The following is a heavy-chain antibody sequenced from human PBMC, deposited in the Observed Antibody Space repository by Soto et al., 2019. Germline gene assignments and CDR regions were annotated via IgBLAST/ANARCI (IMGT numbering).Heavy chain of an antibody. V-gene: IGHV1-69*01. CDR1: GGTFSSYA. D-gene: IGHD3-22*01. J-gene: IGHJ3*02. Sequence: QVQLVQSGAEVKKPGSSVKVSCKASGGTFSSYAISWVRQAPGQGLEWMGGIIPIFGTANYAQKFQGRVTITADESTSSAYMELSSLRSEDTAVYYCARSRVTYYYDRSAFDIWGQGTMVTVSS. CDR2: IIPIFGTA. CDR3: ARSRVTYYYDRSAFDI.